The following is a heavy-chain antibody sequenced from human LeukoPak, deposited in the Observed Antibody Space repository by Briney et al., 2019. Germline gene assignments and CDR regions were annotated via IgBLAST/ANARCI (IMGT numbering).Heavy chain of an antibody. J-gene: IGHJ4*02. CDR2: SNAGNGNT. Sequence: GASVKVSCKASGYTFTRYTMHWVRQAPGQRLEWMGWSNAGNGNTKYSQELQGRVTITRDTSARTAYMELSSLRSEDMAVYYCARDSVYYDSSFQIDYWGRGTLVTVSS. CDR3: ARDSVYYDSSFQIDY. CDR1: GYTFTRYT. V-gene: IGHV1-3*02. D-gene: IGHD3-22*01.